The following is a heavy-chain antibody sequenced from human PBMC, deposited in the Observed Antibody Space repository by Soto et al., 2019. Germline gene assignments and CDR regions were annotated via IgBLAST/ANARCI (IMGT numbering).Heavy chain of an antibody. CDR2: LYYSGNT. CDR3: ASPFPTVTTPHDC. Sequence: QLQLQESGPGLVKTSETLSLTCTVSGVSVTSNSYYWGWIRQSPGKGLEWIGSLYYSGNTYYNPSLRSRVSFSVDTSKTQFSLMLNSVPAADTAVYYCASPFPTVTTPHDCWGQGTLVTVAS. J-gene: IGHJ4*02. V-gene: IGHV4-39*01. D-gene: IGHD4-17*01. CDR1: GVSVTSNSYY.